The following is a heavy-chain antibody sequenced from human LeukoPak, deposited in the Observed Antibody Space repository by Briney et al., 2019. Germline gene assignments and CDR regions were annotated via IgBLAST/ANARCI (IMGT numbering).Heavy chain of an antibody. D-gene: IGHD1-26*01. Sequence: ASVKVSCKVSGYTLTELSMHWVRQAPGKGLEWMGGFDPEDGETIYAQKFQGRVTMTEDTSTDTAYMELSSVRSEGTAVYYCAVYSGSRDYYYYYMDVWGKGTTVTVSS. V-gene: IGHV1-24*01. J-gene: IGHJ6*03. CDR2: FDPEDGET. CDR1: GYTLTELS. CDR3: AVYSGSRDYYYYYMDV.